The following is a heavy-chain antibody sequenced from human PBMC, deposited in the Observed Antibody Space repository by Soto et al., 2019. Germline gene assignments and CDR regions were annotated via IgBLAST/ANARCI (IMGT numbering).Heavy chain of an antibody. Sequence: SETLSLTCTVSGGSISSYYWSWIRQPAGKGLEWIGRIYTSGSTNYNPSLKSRVTMSVDTSKNQFSLKLSSVTAADTAVYYCARDRGWLQDYYYGMDVWGQGTTVTVSS. J-gene: IGHJ6*02. CDR3: ARDRGWLQDYYYGMDV. CDR1: GGSISSYY. D-gene: IGHD5-12*01. CDR2: IYTSGST. V-gene: IGHV4-4*07.